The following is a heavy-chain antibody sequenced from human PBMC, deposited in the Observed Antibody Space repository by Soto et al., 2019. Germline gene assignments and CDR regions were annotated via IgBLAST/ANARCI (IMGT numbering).Heavy chain of an antibody. V-gene: IGHV6-1*01. J-gene: IGHJ4*02. Sequence: SQTLSLTCAISGNSVSSNTAARYWISSSPSRGLEWLGRTYYRSNWRHDYAVSVKSRITVNPDTSKNNFSLQLNSVTPDDTAVYYCARGLAGSGFDLWGQGTLVTVYS. CDR2: TYYRSNWRH. CDR1: GNSVSSNTAA. CDR3: ARGLAGSGFDL. D-gene: IGHD6-19*01.